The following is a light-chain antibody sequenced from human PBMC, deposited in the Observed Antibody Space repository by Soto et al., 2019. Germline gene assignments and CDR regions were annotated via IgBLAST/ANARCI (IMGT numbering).Light chain of an antibody. CDR3: QQYGSLPYT. J-gene: IGKJ2*01. V-gene: IGKV3-20*01. CDR2: AAA. CDR1: QSVSSSY. Sequence: ENVLTQSPVTLSLSPGERATLSCRASQSVSSSYLAWYQQKPGQAPRLLIYAAARRATGIPDRFSGSGSGTDFTLTISRLEPEDFAEYHCQQYGSLPYTFGQGTKVDIK.